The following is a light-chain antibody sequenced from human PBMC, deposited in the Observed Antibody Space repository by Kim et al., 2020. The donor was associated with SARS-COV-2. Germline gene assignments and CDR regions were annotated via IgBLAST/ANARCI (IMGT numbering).Light chain of an antibody. J-gene: IGKJ2*01. V-gene: IGKV3-11*01. CDR3: QQRGNGMYT. CDR2: NAS. Sequence: PGESATLSCRASQGVTNCLAWDQQRPGQAPRLLIDNASDRATSIPARFSGSWSGTDFTLTINSLEPEDLADYNCQQRGNGMYTFGHGTKLEI. CDR1: QGVTNC.